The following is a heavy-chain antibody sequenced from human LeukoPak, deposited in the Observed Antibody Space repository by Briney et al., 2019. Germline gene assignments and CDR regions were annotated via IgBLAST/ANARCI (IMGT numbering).Heavy chain of an antibody. CDR3: ARGGDITIFGVVPFNPLDY. V-gene: IGHV1-46*01. J-gene: IGHJ4*02. CDR1: GYTFTSYY. Sequence: ASVKVSCKASGYTFTSYYMHWVRQAPGQGLEWMGIINPSGGSTSYAQKFQGRVTMTRDTSTSTVYMELSSLRSEDTAVYYCARGGDITIFGVVPFNPLDYWGQGTLVTVSS. D-gene: IGHD3-3*01. CDR2: INPSGGST.